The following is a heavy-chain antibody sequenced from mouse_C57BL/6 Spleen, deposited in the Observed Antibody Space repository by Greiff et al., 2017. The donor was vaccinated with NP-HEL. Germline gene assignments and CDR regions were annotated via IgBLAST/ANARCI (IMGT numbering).Heavy chain of an antibody. CDR3: TRGDLTTVVATDAMDY. CDR2: IDPETGGT. V-gene: IGHV1-15*01. D-gene: IGHD1-1*01. J-gene: IGHJ4*01. Sequence: VQLQQSGAELVRPGASVTLSCKASGYTFTDYEMHWVKQTPVHGLEWIGAIDPETGGTAYNQKFKGKAILTADKSSSTAYMELRSLTSEDSAVYYCTRGDLTTVVATDAMDYWGQGTSVTVSS. CDR1: GYTFTDYE.